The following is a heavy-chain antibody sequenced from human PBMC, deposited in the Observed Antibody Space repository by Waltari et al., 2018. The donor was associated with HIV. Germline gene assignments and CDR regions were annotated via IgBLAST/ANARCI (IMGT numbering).Heavy chain of an antibody. J-gene: IGHJ1*01. CDR1: GFQFTQSA. D-gene: IGHD3-16*02. Sequence: EVQLEEWGGGVVSPGGSLRLTCLTSGFQFTQSALVWFVQVPGKAPGWVGFIRSQGYGGTSDYAASVGGRFIISRDDSRSVVFLDMNSLKAEDTGVYYCVRDSLPKCAAVSCYRKWGQGTEVIV. CDR2: IRSQGYGGTS. V-gene: IGHV3-49*03. CDR3: VRDSLPKCAAVSCYRK.